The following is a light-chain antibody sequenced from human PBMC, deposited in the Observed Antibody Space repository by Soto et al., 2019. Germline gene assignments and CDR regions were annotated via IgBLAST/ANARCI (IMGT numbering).Light chain of an antibody. Sequence: DIQLTQSPSFLSASVGDRVTITCRASQVINNYLAWYQQKPGRAPKILIYAASTLPIGVPSKFSGSGSGTEFTLTINSLLPEDFSSFYFQQFFDSRLYIFGQGTRLDIK. CDR1: QVINNY. CDR2: AAS. V-gene: IGKV1-9*01. J-gene: IGKJ2*01. CDR3: QQFFDSRLYI.